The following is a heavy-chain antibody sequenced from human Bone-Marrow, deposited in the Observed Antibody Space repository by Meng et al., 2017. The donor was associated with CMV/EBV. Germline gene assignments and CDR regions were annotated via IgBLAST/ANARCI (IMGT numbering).Heavy chain of an antibody. J-gene: IGHJ4*02. Sequence: ASVKVSCKASGGTFSSYAISWVRQAPGQGLEWMGGIIPNSGGTNYAQKFQGRVTMTRDTSISTAYMELSRLRSDDTAVYYCASLGYSSGWPPGYWGQGTLVTVSS. V-gene: IGHV1-2*02. D-gene: IGHD6-19*01. CDR2: IIPNSGGT. CDR3: ASLGYSSGWPPGY. CDR1: GGTFSSYA.